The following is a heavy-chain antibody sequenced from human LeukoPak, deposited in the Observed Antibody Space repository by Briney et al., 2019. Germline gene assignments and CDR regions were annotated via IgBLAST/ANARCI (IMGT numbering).Heavy chain of an antibody. Sequence: SETLSLTCAVYGGSFSGYYWSWIRQPPGKGLEWIGEINHSGSTNYNPSLKSRVTISVDTSKNQFSLKLSSVTAADTAVYYCASSQWLVRGSAFDIWGQGTMVTVSS. V-gene: IGHV4-34*01. CDR1: GGSFSGYY. CDR3: ASSQWLVRGSAFDI. CDR2: INHSGST. D-gene: IGHD6-19*01. J-gene: IGHJ3*02.